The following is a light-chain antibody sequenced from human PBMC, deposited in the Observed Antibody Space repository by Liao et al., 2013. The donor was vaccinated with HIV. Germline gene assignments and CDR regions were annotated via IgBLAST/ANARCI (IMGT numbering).Light chain of an antibody. J-gene: IGLJ3*02. CDR2: YDS. Sequence: SYVLTQSPSASVAPGKTASITCGGDSIGSKSVHWYQRKPGQAPVLVIYYDSDRPSGIPERFSGSNSGSTATLTITRVGAGDEADYYCQVWDRSVDHRGVFGGGTKLTVL. V-gene: IGLV3-21*04. CDR3: QVWDRSVDHRGV. CDR1: SIGSKS.